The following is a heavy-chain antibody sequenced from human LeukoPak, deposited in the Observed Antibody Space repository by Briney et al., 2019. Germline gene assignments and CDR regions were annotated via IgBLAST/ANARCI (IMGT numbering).Heavy chain of an antibody. CDR1: GFTFSSYS. D-gene: IGHD2-2*01. J-gene: IGHJ4*02. V-gene: IGHV3-74*01. Sequence: GGSLRLSCAASGFTFSSYSMNWVRQAPGKGLVWVSRINTDGSSTSYADSVKGRFTISRDNAKNTLYLQLNSLRAEDTAVYYCARDSSSWDLFDYWGQGTLVTVSS. CDR3: ARDSSSWDLFDY. CDR2: INTDGSST.